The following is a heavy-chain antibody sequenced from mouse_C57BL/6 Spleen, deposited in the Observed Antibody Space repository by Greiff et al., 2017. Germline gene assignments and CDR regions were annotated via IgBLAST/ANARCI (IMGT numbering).Heavy chain of an antibody. J-gene: IGHJ4*01. D-gene: IGHD3-3*01. CDR2: IYPGSGST. CDR1: GYTFTSYW. CDR3: ARRLRGLYAMDY. V-gene: IGHV1-55*01. Sequence: QVQLQQPGAELVKPGASVKMSCKASGYTFTSYWITWVKQRPGQGLEWIGDIYPGSGSTNYNEKFKSKATLTVDTSSSTAYMQLSSLTPEDSAVYYCARRLRGLYAMDYWGQGTSVTVSS.